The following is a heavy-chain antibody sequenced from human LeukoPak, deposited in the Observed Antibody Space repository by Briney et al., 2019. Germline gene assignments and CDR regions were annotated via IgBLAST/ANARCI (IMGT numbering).Heavy chain of an antibody. D-gene: IGHD3-3*02. V-gene: IGHV3-21*06. CDR3: ARDMPRVAFLEWLSSGFDC. CDR1: GFTFSTYT. CDR2: ISSSGRNI. J-gene: IGHJ4*02. Sequence: PGGSLRLSCAASGFTFSTYTMNWGRQAPGKGLEWGSSISSSGRNIYYPDSVKCRFTISRDNSNNSPYLQMSSLSADDTAVYYCARDMPRVAFLEWLSSGFDCWGQGPLATVSS.